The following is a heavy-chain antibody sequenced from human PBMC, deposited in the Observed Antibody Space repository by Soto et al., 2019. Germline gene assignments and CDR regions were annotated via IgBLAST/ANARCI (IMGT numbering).Heavy chain of an antibody. CDR2: ISSSNRYI. J-gene: IGHJ3*02. CDR3: ARDRCSGGSCDQTYAFDM. CDR1: GFNFSSYT. Sequence: EVQLVESGGGLVKPGGSLRLSCAASGFNFSSYTMNWVRQAPGTGLECVSSISSSNRYISYADSMKGRFSISRDDAKNSLYLQMNSLRADDTVIYYCARDRCSGGSCDQTYAFDMWGQGTLVTVSS. D-gene: IGHD2-15*01. V-gene: IGHV3-21*01.